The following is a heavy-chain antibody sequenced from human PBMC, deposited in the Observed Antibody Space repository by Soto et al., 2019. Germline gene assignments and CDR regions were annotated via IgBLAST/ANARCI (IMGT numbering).Heavy chain of an antibody. J-gene: IGHJ3*02. D-gene: IGHD6-19*01. V-gene: IGHV3-33*01. CDR1: GFTFSSYG. Sequence: GGSLRLSCAASGFTFSSYGMHWVRQAPGKGLEWVAVIWYDGSNKYYADSVKGRFTISRDNSKNTLYLQMNSLRAEDTAVYYCARDPLAVAGRGGAFEIWGQGTMVPVSS. CDR2: IWYDGSNK. CDR3: ARDPLAVAGRGGAFEI.